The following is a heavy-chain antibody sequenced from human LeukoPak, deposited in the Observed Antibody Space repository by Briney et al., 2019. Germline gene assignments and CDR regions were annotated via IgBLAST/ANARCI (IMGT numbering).Heavy chain of an antibody. CDR1: GGSISSGGYY. D-gene: IGHD3-22*01. Sequence: SETLSLTCTVSGGSISSGGYYWSWIRQPPGKGLEWIGYIYHSGSTYYNPSLKSRVTISVDTSKNQFSLKLSSVTAADTAVYYCVREKYYDSSGYDYWGQGTLVTVSS. J-gene: IGHJ4*02. CDR2: IYHSGST. V-gene: IGHV4-30-2*05. CDR3: VREKYYDSSGYDY.